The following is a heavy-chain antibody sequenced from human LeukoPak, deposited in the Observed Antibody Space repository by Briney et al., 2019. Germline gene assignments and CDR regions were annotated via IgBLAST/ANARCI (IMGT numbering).Heavy chain of an antibody. CDR1: GFTFDDYA. V-gene: IGHV3-9*01. D-gene: IGHD3-3*01. Sequence: GGSLRLSCAASGFTFDDYAMHWVRQAPGKGLEWVSGISWNSGSIGYADSVKGRFTISRDNAKNSLYLQMNSLRAEDTALYYCAKDKNDFLSGYSDRYFDLWGRGTLVTVSS. CDR3: AKDKNDFLSGYSDRYFDL. J-gene: IGHJ2*01. CDR2: ISWNSGSI.